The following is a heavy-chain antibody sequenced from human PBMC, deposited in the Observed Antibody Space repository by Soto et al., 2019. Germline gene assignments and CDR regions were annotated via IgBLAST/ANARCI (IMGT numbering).Heavy chain of an antibody. D-gene: IGHD3-22*01. CDR3: ARDPSTYYYDSSGSSDAFDI. V-gene: IGHV1-2*02. Sequence: GASVKFSCKASGYTFTGYYMHWVRQAPGQGLEWMGWINPNSGGTNYAQKFQGRVTMTRDTSISTAYMELSRLRSDDTAVYYCARDPSTYYYDSSGSSDAFDIWGQGTMVTVSS. CDR1: GYTFTGYY. CDR2: INPNSGGT. J-gene: IGHJ3*02.